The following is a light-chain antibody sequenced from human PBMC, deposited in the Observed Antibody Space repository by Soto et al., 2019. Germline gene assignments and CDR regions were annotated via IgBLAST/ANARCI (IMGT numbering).Light chain of an antibody. CDR2: DAS. CDR1: QSISIW. J-gene: IGKJ1*01. CDR3: QQYNGYSTWT. Sequence: DIQMTQSPSTLSASVGDRITITCRASQSISIWLAWYQQTPGKAPKVLIYDASRLESGVPSRFSGSGSGTEFPLTISSLQPDDFATYYCQQYNGYSTWTFGQGTKVDIK. V-gene: IGKV1-5*01.